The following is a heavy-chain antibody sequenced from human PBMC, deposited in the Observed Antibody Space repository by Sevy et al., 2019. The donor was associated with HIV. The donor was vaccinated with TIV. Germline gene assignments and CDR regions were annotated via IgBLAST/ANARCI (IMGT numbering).Heavy chain of an antibody. CDR2: IYTGDNT. V-gene: IGHV3-53*01. CDR3: ARLSVYYYDSDGYYTTGNAFDI. Sequence: GGSLILSCAATGFTVNSNYMSWVRHAPGKGLEWVSIIYTGDNTYYTDSVKGRFTISRDNSKNTLYLQMNSLRAEDTAVYYCARLSVYYYDSDGYYTTGNAFDIWGQGTMVTVSS. D-gene: IGHD3-22*01. J-gene: IGHJ3*02. CDR1: GFTVNSNY.